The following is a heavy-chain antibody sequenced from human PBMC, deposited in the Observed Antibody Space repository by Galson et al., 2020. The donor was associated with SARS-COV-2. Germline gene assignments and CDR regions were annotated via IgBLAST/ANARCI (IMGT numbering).Heavy chain of an antibody. CDR1: GYTFTGYY. D-gene: IGHD3-9*01. Sequence: ASVKVSCKASGYTFTGYYMHWVRQAPGQGLEWMGWINPNSGNTNYAQKFQGRVTMTRDTSISTAYMELSRLRSDDTAVYYCAGVNYDILTGSPLNADCDGGMDVWGQGTTVTVAS. V-gene: IGHV1-2*02. J-gene: IGHJ6*02. CDR2: INPNSGNT. CDR3: AGVNYDILTGSPLNADCDGGMDV.